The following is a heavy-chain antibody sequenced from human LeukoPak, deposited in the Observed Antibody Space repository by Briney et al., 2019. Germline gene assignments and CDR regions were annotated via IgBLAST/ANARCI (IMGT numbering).Heavy chain of an antibody. CDR2: IKQDGSEK. CDR1: GFTLSSYW. D-gene: IGHD2-2*01. V-gene: IGHV3-7*03. CDR3: AREMGGLGVVVPAAFYEFDY. Sequence: PGGPLRLSCGASGFTLSSYWMSWVRQAPGKGLERVANIKQDGSEKYYVDSVKGRFTISRDNAKNSLYLKRNSLRSEDTAVYYCAREMGGLGVVVPAAFYEFDYWGQGTLVTVSS. J-gene: IGHJ4*02.